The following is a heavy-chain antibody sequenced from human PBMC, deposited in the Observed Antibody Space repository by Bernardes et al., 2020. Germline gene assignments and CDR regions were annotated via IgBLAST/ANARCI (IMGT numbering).Heavy chain of an antibody. V-gene: IGHV3-7*01. J-gene: IGHJ3*02. CDR2: IKQDGSEK. CDR1: GFTFSSYW. D-gene: IGHD1-1*01. CDR3: ASETLDDAFDI. Sequence: GGSLRLSCAASGFTFSSYWMSWVRQAPGKGLEWVANIKQDGSEKYYVDSVKGRFTISRDNAKNSLYLQMNSLRAEDTAVYYCASETLDDAFDIWGQGTMVTVSS.